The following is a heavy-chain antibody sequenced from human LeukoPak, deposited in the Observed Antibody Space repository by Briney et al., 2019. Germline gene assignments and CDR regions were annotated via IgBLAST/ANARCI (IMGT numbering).Heavy chain of an antibody. Sequence: PSETLSLTCAVYDESLNGYHWSWIRQPPGKGLEWIGEMNDSGRTTYNPSLESRATISAERSKNQFSLKLTSVTAADTAVYYCASGSWSRRFAPWGQGTLVTVSS. CDR2: MNDSGRT. J-gene: IGHJ5*02. CDR1: DESLNGYH. V-gene: IGHV4-34*01. CDR3: ASGSWSRRFAP. D-gene: IGHD1-14*01.